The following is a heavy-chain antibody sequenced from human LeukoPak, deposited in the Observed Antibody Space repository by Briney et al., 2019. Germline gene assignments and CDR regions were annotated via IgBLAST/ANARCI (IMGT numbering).Heavy chain of an antibody. CDR3: ARVLGYCSSTSCLYYYYYYMDV. Sequence: GGSLRLSCAASGFTFSSYWMSWVRQAPGKGLEWVANIEQDGSEEYYVDSVKGRFTISRDNAKNSLYLQMNSLRAEDTAVYYCARVLGYCSSTSCLYYYYYYMDVWGKGTTVTVSS. CDR2: IEQDGSEE. J-gene: IGHJ6*03. V-gene: IGHV3-7*01. CDR1: GFTFSSYW. D-gene: IGHD2-2*01.